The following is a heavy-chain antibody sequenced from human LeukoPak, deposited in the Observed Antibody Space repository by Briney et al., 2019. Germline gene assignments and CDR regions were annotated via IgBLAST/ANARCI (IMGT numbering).Heavy chain of an antibody. CDR3: ARAGYSSSYNWFDP. CDR1: GGSFSGYY. J-gene: IGHJ5*02. V-gene: IGHV4-34*12. Sequence: PSDTLSLTCAVYGGSFSGYYWSWIRQPPGKGLEWIGEIIHSGSTNYNPSLKSRVTISVDTSKNQFSLKLSSVTAADTAVYYCARAGYSSSYNWFDPWGQGTLVTVSS. CDR2: IIHSGST. D-gene: IGHD6-13*01.